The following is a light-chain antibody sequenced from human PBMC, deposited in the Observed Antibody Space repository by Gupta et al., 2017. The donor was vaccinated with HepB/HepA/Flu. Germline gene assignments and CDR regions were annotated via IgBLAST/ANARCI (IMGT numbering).Light chain of an antibody. CDR3: QQDGSSPPIT. V-gene: IGKV3-20*01. CDR1: QSVSSSY. CDR2: GAS. Sequence: ETVFTQSPGTLSLSPGERATLSCRASQSVSSSYLAWYQQKPGQAPRLLIYGASSRATGIPDRFSGSGSGTDFTLTISRLEPEDFAVYYCQQDGSSPPITFGHGTRLEIK. J-gene: IGKJ5*01.